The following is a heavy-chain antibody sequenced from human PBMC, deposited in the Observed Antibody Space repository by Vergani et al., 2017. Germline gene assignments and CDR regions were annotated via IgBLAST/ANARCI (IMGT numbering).Heavy chain of an antibody. CDR3: AREAFGGVIVLDWFDP. CDR1: GGSISSGSYY. CDR2: IYTSGST. D-gene: IGHD3-16*02. J-gene: IGHJ5*02. Sequence: QVQLQESGPGLVKPSQTLSLTCTVSGGSISSGSYYWSWIRPPAGKGLEWIGRIYTSGSTNYNPSLKSRVTISVDTSKNQFSLKLSSVTAADTAVYYCAREAFGGVIVLDWFDPWGQGTLVTVSS. V-gene: IGHV4-61*02.